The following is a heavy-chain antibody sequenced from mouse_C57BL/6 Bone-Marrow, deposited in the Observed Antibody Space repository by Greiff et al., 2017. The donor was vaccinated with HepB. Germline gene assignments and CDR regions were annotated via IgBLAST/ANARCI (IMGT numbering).Heavy chain of an antibody. CDR2: IRSKSNNYAT. Sequence: EVQRVESGGGLVQPKGSLKLSCAASGFSFNTYAMNWVRQAPGKGLEWVARIRSKSNNYATYYADSVKDRFTISRDDSESMLYLQMNNLKTEDTAMYYCVRNYYGSPYAMDYWGQGTSVTVSS. J-gene: IGHJ4*01. D-gene: IGHD1-1*01. CDR3: VRNYYGSPYAMDY. CDR1: GFSFNTYA. V-gene: IGHV10-1*01.